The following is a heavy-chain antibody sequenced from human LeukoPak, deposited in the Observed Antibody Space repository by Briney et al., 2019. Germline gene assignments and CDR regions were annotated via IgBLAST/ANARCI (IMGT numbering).Heavy chain of an antibody. Sequence: GGSLRLSCAASGFTFSNAWMSWVRQAPGKGLEWVGRIKSKTDGGTTDYAAPVKGRFTISRDDSKNTLYLHMNSLRAEDTAVYYCAKRGGGSYFRPVGPLDKYYHYYMDVWGKGTTVTVSS. J-gene: IGHJ6*03. V-gene: IGHV3-15*01. CDR2: IKSKTDGGTT. CDR3: AKRGGGSYFRPVGPLDKYYHYYMDV. D-gene: IGHD1-26*01. CDR1: GFTFSNAW.